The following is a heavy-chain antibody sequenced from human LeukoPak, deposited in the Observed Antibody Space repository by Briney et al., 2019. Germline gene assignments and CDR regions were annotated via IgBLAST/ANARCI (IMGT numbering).Heavy chain of an antibody. CDR3: ARSSGRSPNRDYMDV. CDR1: GYTFTGYY. D-gene: IGHD1-14*01. J-gene: IGHJ6*03. Sequence: VASVKVSCKASGYTFTGYYMHWVRQAPGQGLEWMGIINPSGGSTSYAQKFQGRVTMTRDTSTSTVYMELSSLRSEDTAVYYCARSSGRSPNRDYMDVWGKGTTVTISS. CDR2: INPSGGST. V-gene: IGHV1-46*01.